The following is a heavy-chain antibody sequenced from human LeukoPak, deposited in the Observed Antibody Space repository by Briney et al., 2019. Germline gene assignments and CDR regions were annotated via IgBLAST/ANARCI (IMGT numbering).Heavy chain of an antibody. CDR3: ARGPRRFGIVVVPAAMRGDY. J-gene: IGHJ4*02. V-gene: IGHV1-2*02. Sequence: ASVKVSCKASGYTFTGYYMHWVRQAPGQGLEWMGWINPNSGGTNYAQKFQGRVTMTRDTSISTAYMELSRLRSDDTAVYYCARGPRRFGIVVVPAAMRGDYWGQGTLVTASS. D-gene: IGHD2-2*01. CDR2: INPNSGGT. CDR1: GYTFTGYY.